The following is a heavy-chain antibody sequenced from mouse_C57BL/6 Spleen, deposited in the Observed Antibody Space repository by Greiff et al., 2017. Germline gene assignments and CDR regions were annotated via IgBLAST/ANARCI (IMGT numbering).Heavy chain of an antibody. V-gene: IGHV3-6*01. J-gene: IGHJ3*01. CDR2: ISYDGSN. D-gene: IGHD2-14*01. CDR1: GYSITSGYY. CDR3: ARDIGPYPFAY. Sequence: VHVQQSGPGLVKPSQSLSLTCSVTGYSITSGYYWNWIRRFPGNKLEWMGYISYDGSNNYNPSLKNRISITRDTSKNQFFLKLNSVTTEDTATYYGARDIGPYPFAYWGQGTLVTVSA.